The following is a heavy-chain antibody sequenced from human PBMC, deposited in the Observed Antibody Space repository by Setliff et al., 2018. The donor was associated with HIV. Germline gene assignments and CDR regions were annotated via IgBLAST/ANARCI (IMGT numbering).Heavy chain of an antibody. CDR2: MYYNEKT. Sequence: SETLSLTCTVSGVSISNYYWSWIRQPPGKGLEWIGYMYYNEKTYYSPSLKGRVTISVDTSKNQFSLNLTSVTAADTAVYFCASRVYYYDSNKVLREEGFDPWGQGTLVTVSS. D-gene: IGHD3-22*01. J-gene: IGHJ5*02. CDR3: ASRVYYYDSNKVLREEGFDP. CDR1: GVSISNYY. V-gene: IGHV4-59*04.